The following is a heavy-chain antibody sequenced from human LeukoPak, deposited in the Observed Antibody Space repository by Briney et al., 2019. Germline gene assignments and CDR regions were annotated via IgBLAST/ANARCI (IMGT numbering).Heavy chain of an antibody. D-gene: IGHD3-16*02. CDR3: ARDRNYDYIWGSYRPDYFDY. CDR2: ISYDGSNK. V-gene: IGHV3-30*03. Sequence: GGSLRLSCAASGFTFSSYGMHWVRQAPGKGLEWVAVISYDGSNKYYADSVKGRFTISRDNAKNSLYLQMNSLRAEDTAVYYCARDRNYDYIWGSYRPDYFDYWGQGTLVTVSS. J-gene: IGHJ4*02. CDR1: GFTFSSYG.